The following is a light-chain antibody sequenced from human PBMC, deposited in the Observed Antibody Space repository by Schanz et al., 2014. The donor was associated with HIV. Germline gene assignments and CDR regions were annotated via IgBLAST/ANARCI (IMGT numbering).Light chain of an antibody. CDR1: QSVSTN. V-gene: IGKV3D-15*01. CDR2: GAS. Sequence: EIVLTQSPATLSVSPGERATLSCRASQSVSTNFAWYQHKPGQAPRLLIYGASTRATGIPDRFSGSGSGTDFTLTISSLHPDDFATYYCQQYNSHSRTFGQGTKVEIK. J-gene: IGKJ1*01. CDR3: QQYNSHSRT.